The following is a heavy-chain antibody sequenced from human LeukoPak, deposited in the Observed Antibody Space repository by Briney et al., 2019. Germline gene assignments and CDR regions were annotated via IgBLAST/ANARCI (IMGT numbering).Heavy chain of an antibody. CDR2: IYSGGTT. Sequence: GGSLRLSCAASGFTVSSNSMSWVRQAPGKGLEWVTVIYSGGTTYYADSVKGRFTISKDNSKNTLYLQMNSLRAEDTAVYYCARDLYVDIVAPSGMDVWGQGTTVTVSS. V-gene: IGHV3-66*01. J-gene: IGHJ6*02. CDR1: GFTVSSNS. CDR3: ARDLYVDIVAPSGMDV. D-gene: IGHD5-12*01.